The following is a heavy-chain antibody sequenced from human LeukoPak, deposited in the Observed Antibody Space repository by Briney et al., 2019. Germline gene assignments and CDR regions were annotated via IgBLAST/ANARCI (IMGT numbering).Heavy chain of an antibody. V-gene: IGHV4-34*01. Sequence: SETLSLTCAVYGGSFSGYYWSGIRQPPGKGLEGIGEINHSGSTNYNPSLKSRVTISVDTSTNQFSLKLSSVTAADTAVYYCARGGNKGATAPDTGQYYFDYWGQGTLVTVSS. CDR2: INHSGST. CDR1: GGSFSGYY. D-gene: IGHD1-26*01. CDR3: ARGGNKGATAPDTGQYYFDY. J-gene: IGHJ4*02.